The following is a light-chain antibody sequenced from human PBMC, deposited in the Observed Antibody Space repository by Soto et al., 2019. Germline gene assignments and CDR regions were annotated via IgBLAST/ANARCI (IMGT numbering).Light chain of an antibody. Sequence: DIQMTQSPSSLSASVGDRVTITCQASQDISNYLNWYQQKPGKAPKLLIYDASNLETGGPSRFSGSGSGTDFTFTISSLQPEDIATYYWQQYDNLPLFGQGTKVEIK. CDR3: QQYDNLPL. CDR2: DAS. J-gene: IGKJ1*01. CDR1: QDISNY. V-gene: IGKV1-33*01.